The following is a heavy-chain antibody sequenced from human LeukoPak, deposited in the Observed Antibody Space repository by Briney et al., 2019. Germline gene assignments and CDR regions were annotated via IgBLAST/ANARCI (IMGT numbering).Heavy chain of an antibody. D-gene: IGHD1-26*01. CDR3: AKPESGAGGAFDI. J-gene: IGHJ3*02. V-gene: IGHV3-30*02. CDR1: GFTFSSYG. Sequence: GGSLRLSCAAAGFTFSSYGMHWVRQAPGKGLEWVAVIWYGGSNKYYADSVKGRFTISRDNSKNTLYLQMNSLRAEDTAVYYCAKPESGAGGAFDIWGQGTMVTVSS. CDR2: IWYGGSNK.